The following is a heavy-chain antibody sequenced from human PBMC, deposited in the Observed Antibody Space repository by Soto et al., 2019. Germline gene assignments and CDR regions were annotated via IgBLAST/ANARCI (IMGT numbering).Heavy chain of an antibody. J-gene: IGHJ1*01. Sequence: EVQLVETGGGLVQPGGSLRLSCAASGFTFSSYEMNWVRQAPGKGLEWVSDISSSGSTIYYADSVKGRFTISRDNAKNSLYLQMNGLRAEDTAVYYCARGPGDSSGQEYFQHWGQGTLVTVSS. D-gene: IGHD6-19*01. CDR2: ISSSGSTI. CDR3: ARGPGDSSGQEYFQH. V-gene: IGHV3-48*03. CDR1: GFTFSSYE.